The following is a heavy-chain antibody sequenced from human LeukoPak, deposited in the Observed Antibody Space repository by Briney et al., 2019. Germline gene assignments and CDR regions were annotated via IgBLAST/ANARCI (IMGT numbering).Heavy chain of an antibody. J-gene: IGHJ4*02. CDR1: GGCINTFNYY. CDR2: IYYSGST. CDR3: ARLDWGSRGSGSFDI. V-gene: IGHV4-39*01. Sequence: SETLSLTCTVSGGCINTFNYYWGWIRQPPGKGLEWIGSIYYSGSTYYDASLKSRVTMSVDTSKNQFSLKLRSVTAADTAVYFCARLDWGSRGSGSFDIWGQGTLVTVSS. D-gene: IGHD7-27*01.